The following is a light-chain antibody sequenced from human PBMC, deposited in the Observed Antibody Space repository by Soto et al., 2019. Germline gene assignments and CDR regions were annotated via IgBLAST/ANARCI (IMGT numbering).Light chain of an antibody. V-gene: IGLV1-40*01. CDR2: GNT. J-gene: IGLJ1*01. CDR3: QSYDDSLSVHYV. Sequence: QSVLTQPPSVSGAPGQRVTISCTGSSSNIGSTYDVHWYQQLPGTAPKLLIHGNTARPSGVPARFSGSKSVTSASLAITGRHADDEADYYCQSYDDSLSVHYVFGTGTKLTV. CDR1: SSNIGSTYD.